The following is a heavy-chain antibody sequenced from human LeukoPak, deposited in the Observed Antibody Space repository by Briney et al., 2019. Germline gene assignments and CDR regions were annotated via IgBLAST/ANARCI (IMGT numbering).Heavy chain of an antibody. J-gene: IGHJ4*02. Sequence: ASVTVSCTASGYTFTSYGFSWERQAPGQGLEWMGCFCAYNGNTNYAQELQGRVTMTTDTSTSKAYLELKSLSSDDTAVYYCARSGIPYYDSSGYYYISFGSGDYWGQGTLVTVSS. D-gene: IGHD3-22*01. CDR1: GYTFTSYG. V-gene: IGHV1-18*01. CDR2: FCAYNGNT. CDR3: ARSGIPYYDSSGYYYISFGSGDY.